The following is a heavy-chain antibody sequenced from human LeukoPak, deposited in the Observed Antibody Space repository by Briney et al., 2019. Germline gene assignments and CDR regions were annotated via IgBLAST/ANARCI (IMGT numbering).Heavy chain of an antibody. D-gene: IGHD4-17*01. V-gene: IGHV1-69*10. CDR3: ARVSVDVATVTFYYFYY. CDR2: IIPIVGIA. Sequence: SVRVSSKASGGTFISYAISWVRQAPGQGGERVGRIIPIVGIANYAQKLQGRVTITADKSTSTAYMELSSLRSEDTAVYYCARVSVDVATVTFYYFYYWGQGTLVTVSS. J-gene: IGHJ4*02. CDR1: GGTFISYA.